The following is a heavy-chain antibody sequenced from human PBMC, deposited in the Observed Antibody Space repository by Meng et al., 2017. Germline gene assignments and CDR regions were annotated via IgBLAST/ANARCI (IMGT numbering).Heavy chain of an antibody. CDR2: INRSGST. CDR1: GGSFSGYY. Sequence: QVHLQQWGAGLLKPSETLSRTCAVYGGSFSGYYWSWIRQPPGKGLEWIGEINRSGSTNYNPSLKSRVTISVDTSKNQFSLKLNSVTAADTAVYYCAREIAVAAHYYWYFDLWGRGTLVTVSS. D-gene: IGHD6-19*01. CDR3: AREIAVAAHYYWYFDL. V-gene: IGHV4-34*02. J-gene: IGHJ2*01.